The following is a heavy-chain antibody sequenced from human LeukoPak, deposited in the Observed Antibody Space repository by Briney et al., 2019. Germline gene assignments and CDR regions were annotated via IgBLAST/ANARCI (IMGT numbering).Heavy chain of an antibody. CDR3: ARDPALDY. CDR2: ISSSGSTI. V-gene: IGHV3-48*03. J-gene: IGHJ4*02. Sequence: PGGSLSLSCAASGFPFSSYEMNWVRQAPGKGLEWVSYISSSGSTIYYADSVKGRFTISRDNAKNSLYLQMNGLRAEDTAVYYCARDPALDYWGQGTLVTVSS. CDR1: GFPFSSYE.